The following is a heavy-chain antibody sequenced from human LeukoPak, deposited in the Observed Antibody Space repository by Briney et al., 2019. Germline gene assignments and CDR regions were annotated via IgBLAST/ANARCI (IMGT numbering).Heavy chain of an antibody. CDR3: ARSYGDYPNFDY. J-gene: IGHJ4*02. V-gene: IGHV4-34*01. Sequence: SETLSLTCAVYGGSFSGYYWSWIRQPPGKGLEWIGEINHSGSTNYNPSLKSRVTISVDTSKNQFSLNLTSVTAADTAIYYCARSYGDYPNFDYWGQGTLVTVSS. D-gene: IGHD4-17*01. CDR1: GGSFSGYY. CDR2: INHSGST.